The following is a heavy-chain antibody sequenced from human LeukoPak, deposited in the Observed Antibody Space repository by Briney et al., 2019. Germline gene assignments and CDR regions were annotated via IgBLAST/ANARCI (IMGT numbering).Heavy chain of an antibody. V-gene: IGHV4-34*01. Sequence: PSETLSLTCAVFGGSFSDYYWTWIRQPPGKGLEWIGEINHSGTTNYNPSLESRVSISVDTSKNQFSLKLSSVTAADTAVYYCARTMESGYSYGYYYYYYMDVWGKGTTVTISS. CDR3: ARTMESGYSYGYYYYYYMDV. CDR1: GGSFSDYY. D-gene: IGHD5-18*01. CDR2: INHSGTT. J-gene: IGHJ6*03.